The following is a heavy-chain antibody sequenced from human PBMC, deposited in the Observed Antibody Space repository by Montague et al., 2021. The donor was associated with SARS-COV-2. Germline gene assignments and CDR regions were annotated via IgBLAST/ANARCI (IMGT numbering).Heavy chain of an antibody. CDR1: GDSVSSNTVA. Sequence: CAISGDSVSSNTVAWNWFRRFPSRGLEWLGRTYYRSKWYNDYAVSMQSRATINPDTSKNQFSLHVNSVTPEDTAVYYCARDSEYSIDYWGQGPLVTVSS. CDR3: ARDSEYSIDY. V-gene: IGHV6-1*01. D-gene: IGHD6-6*01. CDR2: TYYRSKWYN. J-gene: IGHJ4*02.